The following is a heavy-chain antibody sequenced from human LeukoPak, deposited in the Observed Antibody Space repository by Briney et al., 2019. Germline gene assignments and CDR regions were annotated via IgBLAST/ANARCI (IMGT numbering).Heavy chain of an antibody. CDR2: IYNSGST. J-gene: IGHJ4*02. CDR1: GGSTSSYY. CDR3: ARDIAVAGTRVLDY. V-gene: IGHV4-59*01. D-gene: IGHD6-19*01. Sequence: SETLSLTCTVSGGSTSSYYWSWIRQPPGKGLEWIGYIYNSGSTNYNPSLKSRVTISVGTPKNQFSLKLSSVTAADTAVYYCARDIAVAGTRVLDYWGQGTLVTVSS.